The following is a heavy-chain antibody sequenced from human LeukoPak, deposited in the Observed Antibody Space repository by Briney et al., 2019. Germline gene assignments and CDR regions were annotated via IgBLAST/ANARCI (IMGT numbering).Heavy chain of an antibody. Sequence: PSETLSLTCTVSGGSITSYYLSWLRQPPGKGLDWIAFISDSGSTYYNPSLKSRVTISVDTSKNQFSLKLSSVTAADTAVYYCTRGRLWFDHWGQGTLVTVSS. CDR1: GGSITSYY. V-gene: IGHV4-59*01. J-gene: IGHJ5*02. CDR2: ISDSGST. CDR3: TRGRLWFDH.